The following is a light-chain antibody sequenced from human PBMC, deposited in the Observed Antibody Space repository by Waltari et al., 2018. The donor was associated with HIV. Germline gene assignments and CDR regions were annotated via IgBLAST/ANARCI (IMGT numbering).Light chain of an antibody. V-gene: IGLV2-8*01. J-gene: IGLJ3*02. Sequence: QSALTQPPSASGSLGQSVTISCTGSSSDIGAYDSVSWFQQHPRSAPKLLLYEVTTRPSTVSDRFSGSRSGSTAFLTVAGLQPDDEATYFCSSYGDSLRVLFGGGTNVTVL. CDR1: SSDIGAYDS. CDR3: SSYGDSLRVL. CDR2: EVT.